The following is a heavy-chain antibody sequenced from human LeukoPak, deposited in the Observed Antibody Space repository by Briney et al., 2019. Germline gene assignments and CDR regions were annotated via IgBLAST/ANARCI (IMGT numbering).Heavy chain of an antibody. J-gene: IGHJ5*02. CDR3: ARGYFGDYVLDT. Sequence: ASVKVSCKAYGYRFRDHYIHWVRQAPGQGLEYLGWINPNSGGTNYAQTFQGRVTLTRDTSIDTAYIPLDSLTSDDTAVYFCARGYFGDYVLDTWGQGTLVTVSS. CDR2: INPNSGGT. D-gene: IGHD4-17*01. V-gene: IGHV1-2*02. CDR1: GYRFRDHY.